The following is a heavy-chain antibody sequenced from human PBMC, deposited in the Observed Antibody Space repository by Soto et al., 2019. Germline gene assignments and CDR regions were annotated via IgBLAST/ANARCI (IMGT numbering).Heavy chain of an antibody. J-gene: IGHJ3*02. Sequence: ASVKVSCKASGYTFTSYAMHWVRQAPGQRLEWMGWINAGNGNTKYSQKFQGRVTITRDTSASTAYMELSSLRSEDTAAYYCARDRCSSTSCYWYAFDIWGQGTMVTVSS. CDR1: GYTFTSYA. CDR3: ARDRCSSTSCYWYAFDI. D-gene: IGHD2-2*01. V-gene: IGHV1-3*01. CDR2: INAGNGNT.